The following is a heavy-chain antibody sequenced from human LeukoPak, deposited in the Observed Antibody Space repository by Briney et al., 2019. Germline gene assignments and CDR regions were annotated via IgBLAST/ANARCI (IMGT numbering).Heavy chain of an antibody. D-gene: IGHD2-2*01. CDR3: ARGYCSSPSCSIAPEKNYYYSMDV. V-gene: IGHV1-69*05. Sequence: SVKVSCKASGVTFSSYAISWVRQAPGQGLEWMGGIIPIFGTANYAQKFQGRVTITTDESTSTAYMELSSLRAEDTAVYYCARGYCSSPSCSIAPEKNYYYSMDVWGKGTPVTVSS. CDR2: IIPIFGTA. CDR1: GVTFSSYA. J-gene: IGHJ6*03.